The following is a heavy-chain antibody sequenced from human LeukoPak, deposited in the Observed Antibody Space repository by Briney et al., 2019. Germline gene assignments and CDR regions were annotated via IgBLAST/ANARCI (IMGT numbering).Heavy chain of an antibody. CDR1: GFTFSSYA. D-gene: IGHD3-22*01. Sequence: GGSLRLSCAASGFTFSSYAMSWVRQAPGKGLEWVSAISGSGGSTYYADSVKGRFTISRDNSKNTLYLQMNSLRAEDTAVYYCPKQKGAYDSSGYYYGARAFDIWGQGTMVTVSS. J-gene: IGHJ3*02. V-gene: IGHV3-23*01. CDR2: ISGSGGST. CDR3: PKQKGAYDSSGYYYGARAFDI.